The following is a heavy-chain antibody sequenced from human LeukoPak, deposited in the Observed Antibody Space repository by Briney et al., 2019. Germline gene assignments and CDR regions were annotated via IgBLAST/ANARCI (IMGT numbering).Heavy chain of an antibody. D-gene: IGHD1-14*01. Sequence: GGSLRLSCAASGFSLSNYGMHWVRQAPGKGLEWVAALLYDGNTKHYADSVKGRFTISRDISKNTFYLQMNSLTAEDTAVYYCARDHRPEIQYYYMHVWGQGTTVAVSS. J-gene: IGHJ6*03. V-gene: IGHV3-33*01. CDR3: ARDHRPEIQYYYMHV. CDR2: LLYDGNTK. CDR1: GFSLSNYG.